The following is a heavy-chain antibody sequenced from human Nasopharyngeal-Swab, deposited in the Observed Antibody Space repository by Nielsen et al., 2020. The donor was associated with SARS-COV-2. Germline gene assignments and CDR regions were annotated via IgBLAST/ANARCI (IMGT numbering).Heavy chain of an antibody. CDR2: ISSSSSYI. CDR1: GFTFSSYS. Sequence: GESLKISCTASGFTFSSYSMNWVRQAPGKGPEWVSSISSSSSYIYYADSVKGRFTISRDNAKNSLYLQMNSLRDEDTAVYYCARGPRGVYSGSYYDYWGQGTLVTVSS. V-gene: IGHV3-21*01. J-gene: IGHJ4*02. CDR3: ARGPRGVYSGSYYDY. D-gene: IGHD1-26*01.